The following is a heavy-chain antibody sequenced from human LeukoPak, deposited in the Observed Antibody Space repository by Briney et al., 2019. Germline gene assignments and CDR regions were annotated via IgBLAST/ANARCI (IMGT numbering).Heavy chain of an antibody. D-gene: IGHD6-13*01. CDR1: GGSFSGYY. J-gene: IGHJ4*02. V-gene: IGHV4-34*01. Sequence: SETLSPTCAVYGGSFSGYYWSWIRQPPGKGLEWIGEINHSGSTNYNPSLKSRVTISVDTSKNQFSLKLSSVTAADTAVYYCARTPGIAAAGDYWGQGTLVTVSS. CDR3: ARTPGIAAAGDY. CDR2: INHSGST.